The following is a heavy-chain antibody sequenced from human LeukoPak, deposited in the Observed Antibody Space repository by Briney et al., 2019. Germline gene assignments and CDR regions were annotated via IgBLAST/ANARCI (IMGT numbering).Heavy chain of an antibody. Sequence: GGSLRLSCAASGFTFRNYGMHWVRQATGKGLEWVSFIWSDGNNRFYADLVKGRFTISRDNSKNMLYLQMDTLRAEDTALYYCAKDPGASVSGFYMDVWGKGTTVIVSS. D-gene: IGHD2-8*02. J-gene: IGHJ6*03. V-gene: IGHV3-30*02. CDR3: AKDPGASVSGFYMDV. CDR1: GFTFRNYG. CDR2: IWSDGNNR.